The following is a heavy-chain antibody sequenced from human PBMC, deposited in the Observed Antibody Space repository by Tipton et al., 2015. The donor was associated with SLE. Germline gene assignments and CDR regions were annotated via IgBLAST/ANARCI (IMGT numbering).Heavy chain of an antibody. CDR1: GGSISSGVYY. D-gene: IGHD3-22*01. Sequence: LRLSCTVSGGSISSGVYYWSWIRQPPGKGLEWLGYIYYSGSTSYNPSLKSRVTISVDTSKNQFSLKLSSVTAADTAVYYCARDTPYYYDSSGYYPRFDPWGQGTLVTVSS. CDR2: IYYSGST. V-gene: IGHV4-30-4*01. J-gene: IGHJ5*02. CDR3: ARDTPYYYDSSGYYPRFDP.